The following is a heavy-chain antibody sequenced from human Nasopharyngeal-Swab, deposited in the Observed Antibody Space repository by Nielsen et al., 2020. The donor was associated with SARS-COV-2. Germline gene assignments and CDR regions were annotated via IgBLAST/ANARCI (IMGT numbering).Heavy chain of an antibody. Sequence: RQPPGKGLEWVGRIKSKTDGGTTDYAAPVKGRFTISRDDSKNTLYLQMNSLKTEDTAVYYCTTSRIYYYDNSGYYAPWPLRQYYYYGMDVWGQGTTVTVSS. J-gene: IGHJ6*02. CDR2: IKSKTDGGTT. D-gene: IGHD3-22*01. CDR3: TTSRIYYYDNSGYYAPWPLRQYYYYGMDV. V-gene: IGHV3-15*01.